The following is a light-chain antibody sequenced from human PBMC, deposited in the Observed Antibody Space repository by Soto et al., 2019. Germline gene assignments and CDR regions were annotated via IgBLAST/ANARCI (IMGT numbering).Light chain of an antibody. CDR2: EVS. V-gene: IGLV2-8*01. CDR1: TGDIGAFNY. CDR3: SSYAGSNNVV. J-gene: IGLJ2*01. Sequence: QSALTQPPSASGSPGQSVTISCTGTTGDIGAFNYVSWYQQRPGKAPKLIIYEVSKRPSGVPDRFSGSKSGNTASLTVSGLQAEDEADYYCSSYAGSNNVVFGGGTKLTVL.